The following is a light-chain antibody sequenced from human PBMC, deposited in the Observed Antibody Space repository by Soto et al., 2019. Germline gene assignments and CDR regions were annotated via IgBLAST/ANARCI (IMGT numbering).Light chain of an antibody. CDR3: QQYITSPWT. CDR2: AGS. J-gene: IGKJ1*01. V-gene: IGKV3D-15*02. CDR1: TSVGRN. Sequence: EIVMTQSPATLSVSQGERATFSCRASTSVGRNFAWYQQKPGQAPRLLIYAGSSRATGIPDRFSGSGSGTDFTLTITRLEPEDFAVYYCQQYITSPWTFGQGTKVDI.